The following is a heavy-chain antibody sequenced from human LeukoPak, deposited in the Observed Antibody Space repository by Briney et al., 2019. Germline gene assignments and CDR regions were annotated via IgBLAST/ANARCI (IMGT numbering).Heavy chain of an antibody. CDR1: GYTFTSYD. J-gene: IGHJ6*03. Sequence: ASVKVSCKASGYTFTSYDINWVRQATGQGLEWMGWMNPNSGNTGYAQKFQGRVTMTRDTSISTAYMELSSLRSEDTAVYYCARGLSGSGWTFGGYYYYMDVWGKGTTVTVSS. CDR2: MNPNSGNT. D-gene: IGHD6-19*01. CDR3: ARGLSGSGWTFGGYYYYMDV. V-gene: IGHV1-8*01.